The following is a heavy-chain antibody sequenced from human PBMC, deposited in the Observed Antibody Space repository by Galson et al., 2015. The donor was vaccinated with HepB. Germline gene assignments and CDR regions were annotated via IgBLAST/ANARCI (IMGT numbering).Heavy chain of an antibody. CDR3: ARGGLDITMVRGATNWFDP. D-gene: IGHD3-10*01. CDR2: ISSSSSYT. Sequence: SLRLSCAASGFTFNDYYMSWIRQAPGKGLEWVSYISSSSSYTNYADSVKGRFTISRDNAKNSLYLQMNSLRAEDTAVYYCARGGLDITMVRGATNWFDPWGQGTLVTVSS. V-gene: IGHV3-11*05. CDR1: GFTFNDYY. J-gene: IGHJ5*02.